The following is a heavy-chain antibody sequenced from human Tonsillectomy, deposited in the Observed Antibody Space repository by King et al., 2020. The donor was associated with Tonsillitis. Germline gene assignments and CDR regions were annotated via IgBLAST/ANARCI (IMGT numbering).Heavy chain of an antibody. D-gene: IGHD1-14*01. Sequence: PLQESGPGLVKPSETLSLTCTVSGDSVSSTNYYWAWIRQPPGKGLEWIGSLYYSGTTYYNPSLKSRVTISVDTSKNQFSLTLSSVTAADTAVYYCTRAPHTAFDYWGQGTLVTVSS. CDR3: TRAPHTAFDY. CDR1: GDSVSSTNYY. J-gene: IGHJ4*02. V-gene: IGHV4-39*01. CDR2: LYYSGTT.